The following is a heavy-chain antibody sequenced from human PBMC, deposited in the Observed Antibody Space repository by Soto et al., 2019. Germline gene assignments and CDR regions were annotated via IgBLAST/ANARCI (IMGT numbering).Heavy chain of an antibody. V-gene: IGHV3-23*01. CDR2: ISDSAVSI. D-gene: IGHD2-21*01. Sequence: GGSLRLSCGGSGFTFSNYGMSWVRQAPGKGLEWVSGISDSAVSIKSADSVKGRFTISRDNSKNTLYLQMNSLRAEDTAVYYCAKAICGNPAVCAFDIWVQGTMVTVSS. CDR1: GFTFSNYG. J-gene: IGHJ3*02. CDR3: AKAICGNPAVCAFDI.